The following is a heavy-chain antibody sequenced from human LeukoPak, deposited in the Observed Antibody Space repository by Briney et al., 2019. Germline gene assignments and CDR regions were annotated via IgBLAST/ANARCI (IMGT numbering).Heavy chain of an antibody. CDR2: FSHSGSG. CDR1: GGSISSSSYY. D-gene: IGHD5-18*01. V-gene: IGHV4-39*06. CDR3: ATRGYFLGYFGY. J-gene: IGHJ4*02. Sequence: SETLSLTCTVSGGSISSSSYYWGWIRQPPGKGLEWIGEFSHSGSGNYNPSLKSRVTISVDTSKNQFPLKVSSATAADTAVYYCATRGYFLGYFGYWGQGTLVTVSS.